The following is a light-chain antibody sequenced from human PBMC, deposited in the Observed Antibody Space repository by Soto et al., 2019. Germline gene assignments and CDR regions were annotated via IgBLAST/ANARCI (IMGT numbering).Light chain of an antibody. J-gene: IGLJ3*02. Sequence: QSALTQSPSASGSPGQSVTISCTGTSSDVGNYKYVSWYQQHPGKAPKLMIYEVSKRPSGVTDRFSGSKSGNTPSLTVSGLQVEDEADYYCSSYAGSNLWVFGGGTKLTVL. CDR2: EVS. V-gene: IGLV2-8*01. CDR1: SSDVGNYKY. CDR3: SSYAGSNLWV.